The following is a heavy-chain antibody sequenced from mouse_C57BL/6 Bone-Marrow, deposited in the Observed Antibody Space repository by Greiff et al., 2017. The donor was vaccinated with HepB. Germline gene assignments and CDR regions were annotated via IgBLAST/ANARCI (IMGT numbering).Heavy chain of an antibody. Sequence: SGAELARPGASVKMSCKASGYTFTSYTMHWVKQRPGQGLEWIGYINPSSGYTKYNQKFKDKATLTADKSSSTAYMQLSSLTSEDSAVYYCASGYYGSSYWFAYWGQGTLVTVSA. CDR1: GYTFTSYT. CDR2: INPSSGYT. J-gene: IGHJ3*01. V-gene: IGHV1-4*01. D-gene: IGHD1-1*01. CDR3: ASGYYGSSYWFAY.